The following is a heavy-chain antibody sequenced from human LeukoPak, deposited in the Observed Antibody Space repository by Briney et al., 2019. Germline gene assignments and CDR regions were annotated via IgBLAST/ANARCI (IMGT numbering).Heavy chain of an antibody. D-gene: IGHD3-3*01. CDR2: INHSGST. CDR1: GGSFSGYY. CDR3: ARGVLGETYYDFWSGYYFYYYYVDV. V-gene: IGHV4-34*01. J-gene: IGHJ6*03. Sequence: SETLSLTCAVYGGSFSGYYWSWIRQPPGKGLEWIGEINHSGSTNYNPSLKSRVTISVDTSKNQFSLKLSSVTAADTAVYYCARGVLGETYYDFWSGYYFYYYYVDVWGKGTTVTVSS.